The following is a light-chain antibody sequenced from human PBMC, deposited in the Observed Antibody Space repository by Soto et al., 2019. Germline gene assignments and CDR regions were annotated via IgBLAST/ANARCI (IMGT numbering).Light chain of an antibody. Sequence: DIRMTQSPSTLSTSVGDRVTITCRASQNIRGWLAWYQQKPGKAPKLLIYDASTLESGVPSRFSGSGSGTEFTRTISSLQPNEFATYDCQQYNSYSWTFGQGTTVAIK. CDR3: QQYNSYSWT. V-gene: IGKV1-5*01. J-gene: IGKJ1*01. CDR1: QNIRGW. CDR2: DAS.